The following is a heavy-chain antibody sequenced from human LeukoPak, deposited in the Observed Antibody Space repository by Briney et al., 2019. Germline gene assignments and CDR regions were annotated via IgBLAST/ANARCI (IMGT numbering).Heavy chain of an antibody. CDR3: ARFGYVAAVDV. J-gene: IGHJ4*02. CDR1: GCSFSAYW. V-gene: IGHV3-7*01. D-gene: IGHD2-15*01. Sequence: GGSLRLSCAASGCSFSAYWRTWVRQAPGTGLEWVANINPAGTETYYVDPVKGRFTVSRDNAKNLLYLQMSSLRAEDTAVYHCARFGYVAAVDVWGQGTLVTVSS. CDR2: INPAGTET.